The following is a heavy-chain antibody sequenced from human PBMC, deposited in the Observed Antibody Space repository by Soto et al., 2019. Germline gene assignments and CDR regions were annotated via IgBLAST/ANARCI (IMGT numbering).Heavy chain of an antibody. CDR3: ARGLWFGELFYAYFDS. J-gene: IGHJ4*02. Sequence: EVQLVESGGGLVQPGRSLRLSCTTSGFTFGAYAMGWFRQAPGKGLEWVGFIRSKGYGGTIEYAASVKGRFTISRDESKGIADLHMNRLKIADTALYYCARGLWFGELFYAYFDSWGLGTLVTVSS. D-gene: IGHD3-10*01. CDR1: GFTFGAYA. CDR2: IRSKGYGGTI. V-gene: IGHV3-49*03.